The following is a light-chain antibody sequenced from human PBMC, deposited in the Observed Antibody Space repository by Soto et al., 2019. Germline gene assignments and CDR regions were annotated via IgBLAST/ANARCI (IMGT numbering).Light chain of an antibody. CDR2: DAS. V-gene: IGKV3-11*01. J-gene: IGKJ4*01. Sequence: EIVLTQSPATLSLSPGERATLSCTASQSVSSYLAWYQQKPGQAPRLLIYDASNRATGVPARFSASGSGTDFTLTISSLEPEDFAIYYCQQREDWPRAFGGGTKVDIK. CDR3: QQREDWPRA. CDR1: QSVSSY.